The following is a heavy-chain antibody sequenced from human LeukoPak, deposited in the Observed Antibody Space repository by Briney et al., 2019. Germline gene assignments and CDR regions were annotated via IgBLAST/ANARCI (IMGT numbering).Heavy chain of an antibody. D-gene: IGHD3-22*01. CDR1: GGSISSYY. V-gene: IGHV4-59*01. J-gene: IGHJ4*02. CDR3: ARATMEYGYYYDLDY. Sequence: SETLSLTCTVSGGSISSYYWSWIRQPPGKGLEWIGYIYYSGSTNYNPSLKSRVTISVDTSKNQFSLKLSSVTAADTAVYYCARATMEYGYYYDLDYWGQGTLVTVSS. CDR2: IYYSGST.